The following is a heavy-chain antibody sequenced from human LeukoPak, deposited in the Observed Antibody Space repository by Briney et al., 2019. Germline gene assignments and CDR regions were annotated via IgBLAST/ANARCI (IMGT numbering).Heavy chain of an antibody. Sequence: PSETLSLTCAVYGGSFSGYYWSWIRQPPGKGLEWIGEINHSGSTNYNPSLKSRVTISVDTSKNQFSLKLSSVTASDTAVYYCARDHIVVVPAAGYYYYGMDVWGQGTLVTVSS. J-gene: IGHJ6*02. CDR3: ARDHIVVVPAAGYYYYGMDV. CDR2: INHSGST. CDR1: GGSFSGYY. V-gene: IGHV4-34*01. D-gene: IGHD2-2*01.